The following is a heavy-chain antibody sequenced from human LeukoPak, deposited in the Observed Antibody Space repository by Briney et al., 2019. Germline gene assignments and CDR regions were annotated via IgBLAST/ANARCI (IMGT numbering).Heavy chain of an antibody. CDR1: GFTFSSYW. J-gene: IGHJ3*02. CDR2: IKQGGSEK. V-gene: IGHV3-7*01. CDR3: ARGDSNYVTAFDI. Sequence: GGSLRLSCAASGFTFSSYWMSWVRQAPGKGLEWVANIKQGGSEKYYVDSVKGRFTISRDNAKNSLYLQMNSLRAEDTAVYYCARGDSNYVTAFDIWGQGTMVTVSS. D-gene: IGHD4-11*01.